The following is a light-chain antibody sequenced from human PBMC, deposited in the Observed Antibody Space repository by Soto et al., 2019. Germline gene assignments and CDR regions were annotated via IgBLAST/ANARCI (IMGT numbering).Light chain of an antibody. CDR1: SSNIGSNT. J-gene: IGLJ2*01. CDR3: AAWDDSLNGL. Sequence: ALTQPPSASGTPGQRVTISCSGSSSNIGSNTVNWYQQLPGTAPKLLIYSNNQRPSGVPDRFSGSKSGASASLAISGLQSEDEAEYYCAAWDDSLNGLFGGGTKVTVL. CDR2: SNN. V-gene: IGLV1-44*01.